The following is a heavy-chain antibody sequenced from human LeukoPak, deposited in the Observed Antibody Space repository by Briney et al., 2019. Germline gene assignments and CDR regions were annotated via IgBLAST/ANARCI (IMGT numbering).Heavy chain of an antibody. J-gene: IGHJ4*02. CDR1: GGSFSGYY. CDR3: ASQSGSYDY. Sequence: PSETLSLTCAVYGGSFSGYYWSWIRQPPGKGLEWIGEINHSGSTNYNPSLKSRATISVDTSKNQFSLKLSSVTAADTAVYYCASQSGSYDYWGQGTLVTVSS. CDR2: INHSGST. V-gene: IGHV4-34*01. D-gene: IGHD1-26*01.